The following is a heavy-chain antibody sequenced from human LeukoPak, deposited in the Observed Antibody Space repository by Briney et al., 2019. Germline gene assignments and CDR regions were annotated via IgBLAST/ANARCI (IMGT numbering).Heavy chain of an antibody. CDR2: IIPIFGTV. V-gene: IGHV1-69*13. CDR1: GGTFNSYA. Sequence: ASVKVSCKASGGTFNSYAISWVRQAPGQGLQWMGGIIPIFGTVNYAQKFQGRVTITADESTSTAYMELSSLRSEDTAVYYCASGDYCSSTSCSQNWFDLWGQGTLVTVSS. D-gene: IGHD2-2*01. CDR3: ASGDYCSSTSCSQNWFDL. J-gene: IGHJ5*02.